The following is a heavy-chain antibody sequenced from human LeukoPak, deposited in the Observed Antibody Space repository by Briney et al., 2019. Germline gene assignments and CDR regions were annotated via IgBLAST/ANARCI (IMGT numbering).Heavy chain of an antibody. D-gene: IGHD3-22*01. J-gene: IGHJ4*02. Sequence: GGSLRLSCAASGFTVSSNYMSWIRQAPGKGLEWVSYISSSGSTIYYADSVKGRFTISRDNAKNSLYLQMNSLRAEDTAVYYCARVGSSGFFSDYWGQGTLVTVSS. V-gene: IGHV3-11*01. CDR2: ISSSGSTI. CDR3: ARVGSSGFFSDY. CDR1: GFTVSSNY.